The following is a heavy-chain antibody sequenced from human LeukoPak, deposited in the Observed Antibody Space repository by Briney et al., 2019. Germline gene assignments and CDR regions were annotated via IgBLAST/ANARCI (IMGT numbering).Heavy chain of an antibody. CDR1: GFTFSSSA. CDR3: ATGKLDASGFDFMLPF. D-gene: IGHD5-12*01. V-gene: IGHV3-30*10. J-gene: IGHJ4*02. Sequence: GRSLRLSCAASGFTFSSSAMHWVRQAPGKGLEWLAVFSRDGINTYYTDSVKRRFTISRDNSKNIFYLQMNSLRIEDTAIYYCATGKLDASGFDFMLPFWGQGTLVSVSS. CDR2: FSRDGINT.